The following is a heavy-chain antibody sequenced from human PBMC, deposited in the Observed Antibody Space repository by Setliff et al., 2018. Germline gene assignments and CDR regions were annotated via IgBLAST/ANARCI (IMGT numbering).Heavy chain of an antibody. CDR3: ARRYNFWRGYFDY. CDR1: GGSFSGYY. V-gene: IGHV4-34*01. D-gene: IGHD3-3*01. J-gene: IGHJ4*02. CDR2: INHSGST. Sequence: PSETLSLTCAVYGGSFSGYYWSWTRQPPGTGLEWIGEINHSGSTNYNPSLKSRVTISVDTSKNQFSLKLISVTAADTAVYYCARRYNFWRGYFDYWGQGTLVTVAS.